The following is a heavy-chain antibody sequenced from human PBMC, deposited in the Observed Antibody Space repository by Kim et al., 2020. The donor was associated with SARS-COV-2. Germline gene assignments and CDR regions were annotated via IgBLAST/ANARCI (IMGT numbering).Heavy chain of an antibody. J-gene: IGHJ4*02. D-gene: IGHD2-2*02. V-gene: IGHV1-2*02. CDR2: INPNSGGT. Sequence: ASVKVSCKTSGYTFTAYYLHWVRRAPGQGLEWMGWINPNSGGTNYAQKFQGRVTMTRDTSISTAYMELSSLRSDDTAVYYCASGPRIPTTYTYTTYDHYSDYWGQGTLVTVSS. CDR1: GYTFTAYY. CDR3: ASGPRIPTTYTYTTYDHYSDY.